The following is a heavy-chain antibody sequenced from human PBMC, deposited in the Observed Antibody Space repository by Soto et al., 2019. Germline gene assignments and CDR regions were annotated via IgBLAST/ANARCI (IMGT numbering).Heavy chain of an antibody. CDR2: ISGSGGTT. V-gene: IGHV3-23*01. Sequence: EVQLLESGGGLVQPGRSLRLSCAASGFTFSNYAMSWVRQAPGQGLDWVSAISGSGGTTYYADSVKGRFTISRDNSKNTLFLQMNSLRAEDAAVYYCAKFFVETGSNSSRPWAFQYWGQGTLVTVSS. CDR3: AKFFVETGSNSSRPWAFQY. J-gene: IGHJ4*02. CDR1: GFTFSNYA. D-gene: IGHD6-13*01.